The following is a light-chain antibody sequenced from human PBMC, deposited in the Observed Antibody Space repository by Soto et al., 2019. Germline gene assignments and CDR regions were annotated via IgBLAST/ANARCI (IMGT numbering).Light chain of an antibody. Sequence: DIPMTQSPSTLSAPAGDSVTITCRSIHSISSWLSWYQQKPGEAPKLLIYDASSLESGVPSRFSGSGSGTEFTLTISSLQPDDFATDYCQQYNSYSLTWTFGQGTKVDI. V-gene: IGKV1-5*01. CDR3: QQYNSYSLTWT. CDR2: DAS. J-gene: IGKJ1*01. CDR1: HSISSW.